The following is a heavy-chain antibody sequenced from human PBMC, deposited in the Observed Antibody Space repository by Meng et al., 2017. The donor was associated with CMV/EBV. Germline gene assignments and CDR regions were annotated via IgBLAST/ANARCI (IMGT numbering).Heavy chain of an antibody. Sequence: QVRRVQSGAEVKKPGASVKVSCKASGYTFTSYYMHWVRKAPGQGLEWMGIINPSGGSTSYAQKFQGRVTMTRDTSTSTVYMKLSSLRSEDTAVYYCAEGDYGDAQVWGQGTLVTVSS. D-gene: IGHD4-17*01. CDR3: AEGDYGDAQV. V-gene: IGHV1-46*01. CDR1: GYTFTSYY. J-gene: IGHJ4*02. CDR2: INPSGGST.